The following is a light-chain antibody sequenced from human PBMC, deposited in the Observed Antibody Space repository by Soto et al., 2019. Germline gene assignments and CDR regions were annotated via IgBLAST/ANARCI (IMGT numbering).Light chain of an antibody. CDR3: QQSYSTPWT. Sequence: DIQMTQSPSSLSASVRDRVTVTCRANQNISRSSNWYQQKPGEAPRVLIYAASNLQSGVPSRFSGSGSGTDFTLTISSLQPEDFATYFCQQSYSTPWTFGQGTKVEIK. J-gene: IGKJ1*01. V-gene: IGKV1-39*01. CDR1: QNISRS. CDR2: AAS.